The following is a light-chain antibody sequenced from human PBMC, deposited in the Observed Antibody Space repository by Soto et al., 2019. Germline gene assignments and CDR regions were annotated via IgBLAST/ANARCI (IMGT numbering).Light chain of an antibody. CDR2: GAS. V-gene: IGKV3-20*01. J-gene: IGKJ2*01. CDR3: QQYNNWPPYT. Sequence: EIVLTQSPGTLSLSPGERATLSCRASQRVISDYLAWYQQKPGQAPRLLIYGASNRATGIPDRFSGSGSGTDFTLTISRLEPEDFAVYYCQQYNNWPPYTFGQGTKLEIK. CDR1: QRVISDY.